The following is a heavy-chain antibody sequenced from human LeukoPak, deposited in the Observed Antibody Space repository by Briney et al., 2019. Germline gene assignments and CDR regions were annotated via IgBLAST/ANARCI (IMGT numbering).Heavy chain of an antibody. D-gene: IGHD1-1*01. CDR1: GFTFDDYG. CDR3: ATNPPGRTYLQD. Sequence: GGSQRLSCAASGFTFDDYGMTWVRQVPGKGLEWIAEINWIGDTTRYGDSVKGRFTISRDNAKNSLELQINSLRVEDTAFYYCATNPPGRTYLQDWGQGTLVTVSS. V-gene: IGHV3-20*04. J-gene: IGHJ1*01. CDR2: INWIGDTT.